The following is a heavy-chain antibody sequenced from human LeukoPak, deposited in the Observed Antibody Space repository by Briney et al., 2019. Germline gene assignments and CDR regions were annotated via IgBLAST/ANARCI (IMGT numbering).Heavy chain of an antibody. V-gene: IGHV1-2*04. CDR3: ARDKFYYGSGSYPYYYYYGMDV. D-gene: IGHD3-10*01. Sequence: ASVKVSCKASGGTFSSYAISWVRQAPGQGLEWMGWINPNSGGTNYAQKFQGWVTMTRDTSISTAYMELSRLRSDDTAVYYCARDKFYYGSGSYPYYYYYGMDVWGQGTTVTVSS. J-gene: IGHJ6*02. CDR1: GGTFSSYA. CDR2: INPNSGGT.